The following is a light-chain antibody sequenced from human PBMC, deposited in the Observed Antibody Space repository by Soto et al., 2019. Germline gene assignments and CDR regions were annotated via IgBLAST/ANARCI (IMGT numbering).Light chain of an antibody. CDR1: QSVSSN. J-gene: IGKJ1*01. CDR3: QQYNDWPLT. CDR2: GAF. Sequence: EIIMSQSPVTLSVSTGERATLSYRASQSVSSNLAWYQQKPGQAPSLLIYGAFTRATGIPARFSGTGSGTEFTLTISSLQSEDFALYYCQQYNDWPLTLGQGTKVDIK. V-gene: IGKV3-15*01.